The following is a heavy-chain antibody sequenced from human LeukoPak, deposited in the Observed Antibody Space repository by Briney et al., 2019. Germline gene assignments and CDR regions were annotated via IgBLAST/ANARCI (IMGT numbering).Heavy chain of an antibody. CDR1: GFTFSNYG. CDR2: IRHDGSSK. D-gene: IGHD6-19*01. J-gene: IGHJ4*02. Sequence: GRSLRLSCTSSGFTFSNYGMHWVRLAPGKGLEWVSFIRHDGSSKDYADSVKGRFTISRDNFKNTVYLQMDNLRPEDTAVYYCAKDYSSSGWRFDSWGQGTLVTVSS. CDR3: AKDYSSSGWRFDS. V-gene: IGHV3-30*02.